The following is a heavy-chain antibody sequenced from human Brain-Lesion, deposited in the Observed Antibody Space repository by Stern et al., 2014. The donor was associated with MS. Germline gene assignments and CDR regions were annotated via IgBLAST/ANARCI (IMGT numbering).Heavy chain of an antibody. Sequence: VQLGQSGAEVKKPGESLKISCKGSGYRFTSNWIGWVRQMPGKGLEWMGIILPGDSDTRYSPSFQGQVTISADKSISTAYLQWSSLQASDTAMYYCARRGDSSSSGFDYWGQGTLVIVSS. V-gene: IGHV5-51*01. CDR3: ARRGDSSSSGFDY. CDR2: ILPGDSDT. CDR1: GYRFTSNW. D-gene: IGHD6-6*01. J-gene: IGHJ4*02.